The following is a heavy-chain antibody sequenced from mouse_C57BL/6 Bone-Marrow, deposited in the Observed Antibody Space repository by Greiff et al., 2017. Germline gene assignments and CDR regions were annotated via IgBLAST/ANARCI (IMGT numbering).Heavy chain of an antibody. CDR3: ARGTYYGSSYDYFDY. CDR2: IDPANGNT. D-gene: IGHD1-1*01. CDR1: GFNIKNTY. Sequence: EVQGVESVAELVRPGASVKLSCTASGFNIKNTYMHWVKQRPEQGLEWIGRIDPANGNTKYAPKFQGKATITADTSSNTAYLQLSSLTSEDTAIYYCARGTYYGSSYDYFDYWGQGTTLTVSS. J-gene: IGHJ2*01. V-gene: IGHV14-3*01.